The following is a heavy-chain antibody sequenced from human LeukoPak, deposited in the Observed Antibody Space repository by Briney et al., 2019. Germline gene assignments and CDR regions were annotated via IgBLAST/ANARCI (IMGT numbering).Heavy chain of an antibody. CDR2: IWYDGSNK. J-gene: IGHJ6*02. CDR1: GFTFSSYG. D-gene: IGHD6-19*01. V-gene: IGHV3-33*01. Sequence: PGGSLRLSCAASGFTFSSYGMHWVRQAPGKGLEGVAVIWYDGSNKYYADSVKGRFTISRDNSKNTLYLQMNSLRAEDTAVYYCARDPAGGEWLVWRYGMDVWGQGTTVTVSS. CDR3: ARDPAGGEWLVWRYGMDV.